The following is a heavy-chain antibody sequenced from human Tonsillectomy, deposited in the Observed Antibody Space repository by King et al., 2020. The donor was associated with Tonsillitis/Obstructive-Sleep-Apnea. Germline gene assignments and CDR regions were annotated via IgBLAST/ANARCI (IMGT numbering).Heavy chain of an antibody. V-gene: IGHV3-21*06. J-gene: IGHJ6*04. Sequence: VQLVESGGGLVRPGGSLRLSCEGSGFSFSQYVINWVRQAPGKGLEWVSSITSSSNYIYYGDSLRGRFTITRDNAKNSLYLQINRLRVEDTAVYYCVRDHCTRTKCSLPVWGKGTTVTVSP. CDR2: ITSSSNYI. CDR3: VRDHCTRTKCSLPV. D-gene: IGHD2-8*01. CDR1: GFSFSQYV.